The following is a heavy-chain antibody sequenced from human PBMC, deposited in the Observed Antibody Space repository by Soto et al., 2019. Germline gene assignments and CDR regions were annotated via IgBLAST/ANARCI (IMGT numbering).Heavy chain of an antibody. CDR3: TRTQSIAAAGHYYYYGMDV. V-gene: IGHV3-73*01. CDR2: IRSKANSYAT. Sequence: SLRLSCAASXFTFSGSAMHWVRQASGKGLEWVGSIRSKANSYATAYAASVKGRFTISRDDSKNTAYLQMNSLKTEDTAVYYCTRTQSIAAAGHYYYYGMDVWGQGTTVTVSS. CDR1: XFTFSGSA. D-gene: IGHD6-13*01. J-gene: IGHJ6*02.